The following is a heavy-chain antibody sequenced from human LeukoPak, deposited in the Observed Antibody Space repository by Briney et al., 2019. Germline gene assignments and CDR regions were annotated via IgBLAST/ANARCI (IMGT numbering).Heavy chain of an antibody. D-gene: IGHD6-13*01. J-gene: IGHJ4*02. CDR1: GFTFSTYA. CDR3: ARVFPGYSSYYFDY. Sequence: GGSLRLSCAASGFTFSTYAMSWVRQIPGKGLEWVSAISGSDDGTYYADSVKGRFTISRDNSKNTLYLQMNSLRAEDTAVYYCARVFPGYSSYYFDYWGQGTLVTVSS. CDR2: ISGSDDGT. V-gene: IGHV3-23*01.